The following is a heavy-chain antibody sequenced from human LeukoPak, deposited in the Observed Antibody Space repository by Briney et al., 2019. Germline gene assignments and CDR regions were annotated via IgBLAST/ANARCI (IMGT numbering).Heavy chain of an antibody. CDR2: ISSSSSYI. J-gene: IGHJ3*01. Sequence: GGSLRLSCVASGFPFSLYAMSWVRQAPGKGLEWVSSISSSSSYIYYADSVKGRFTISRDNAKNSLYLQMNSLRAEDTAVYYCAPYCSSTSCPVWGQGTMVTVSS. V-gene: IGHV3-21*01. D-gene: IGHD2-2*01. CDR3: APYCSSTSCPV. CDR1: GFPFSLYA.